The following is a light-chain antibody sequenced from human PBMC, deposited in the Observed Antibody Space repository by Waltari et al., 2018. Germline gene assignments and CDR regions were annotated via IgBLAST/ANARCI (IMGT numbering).Light chain of an antibody. Sequence: EIVLTQSPGTLSLFPGETATLSCRASQSVGSNLAWYQQKSGQAPRLLISGASSRATVIPDRFSGSGSGTDFTLTISGLEPEDFAVYYCQHYAGSPPLTFGGGTKVEIE. CDR3: QHYAGSPPLT. J-gene: IGKJ4*01. V-gene: IGKV3-20*01. CDR1: QSVGSN. CDR2: GAS.